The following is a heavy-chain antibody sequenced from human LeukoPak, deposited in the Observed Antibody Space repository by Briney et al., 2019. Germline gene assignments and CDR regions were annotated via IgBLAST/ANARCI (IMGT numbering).Heavy chain of an antibody. D-gene: IGHD3-22*01. CDR1: GFTFSSYW. J-gene: IGHJ4*02. Sequence: PGGSLRLSCAASGFTFSSYWMSWVRQAPGKGLEWVANIKQDGSEKYYVDSVKGRFTISRDNAKNSLYLQMNSLRAEDTAVYYCARGNYYDSSGFSRIHFFDYWGQGTLVTVSP. CDR3: ARGNYYDSSGFSRIHFFDY. V-gene: IGHV3-7*01. CDR2: IKQDGSEK.